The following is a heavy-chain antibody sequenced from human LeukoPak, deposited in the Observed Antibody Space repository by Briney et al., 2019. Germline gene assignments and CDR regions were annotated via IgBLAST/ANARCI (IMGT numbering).Heavy chain of an antibody. V-gene: IGHV1-2*02. CDR2: INPNSGDP. D-gene: IGHD5-24*01. Sequence: ASVKVSCKASGYAFTAYYMHWLRQAPGQGLQGMRWINPNSGDPNYAQTFQGRVTMTRDTSISTAYMQLNSLTSDDTAVYYCARGGDGNRRDFDYWGQGTLVTVSS. CDR3: ARGGDGNRRDFDY. J-gene: IGHJ4*02. CDR1: GYAFTAYY.